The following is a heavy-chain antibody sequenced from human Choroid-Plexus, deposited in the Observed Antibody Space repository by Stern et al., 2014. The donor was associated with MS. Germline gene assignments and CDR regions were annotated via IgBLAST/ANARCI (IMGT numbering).Heavy chain of an antibody. CDR3: AKDRQYLTYFFDH. V-gene: IGHV3-30*18. Sequence: VQLVESGGGVVQPGRPLRLSCVASGFTFGSCAMHWVRQAPGKGLEWVAGVSYDGSNKNYADSVKGRFTISRDNSQNTLYMQMISLRPEDTAVYYCAKDRQYLTYFFDHWGQGSLVPVSS. D-gene: IGHD2/OR15-2a*01. J-gene: IGHJ5*02. CDR1: GFTFGSCA. CDR2: VSYDGSNK.